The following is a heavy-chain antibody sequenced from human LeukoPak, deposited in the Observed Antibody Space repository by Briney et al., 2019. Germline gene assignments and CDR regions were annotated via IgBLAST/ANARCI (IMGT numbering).Heavy chain of an antibody. CDR2: ISGSGGST. CDR1: GFTFNCA. D-gene: IGHD6-6*01. Sequence: PGGSLRLSCAASGFTFNCAMSWVRQAPGKGLEWVSAISGSGGSTYYADSVKGRFTISRDNSKNTLYLQMNSLRAEDTAVYYCAKDPSIAARGYFDYWGQGTLVTVSS. J-gene: IGHJ4*02. CDR3: AKDPSIAARGYFDY. V-gene: IGHV3-23*01.